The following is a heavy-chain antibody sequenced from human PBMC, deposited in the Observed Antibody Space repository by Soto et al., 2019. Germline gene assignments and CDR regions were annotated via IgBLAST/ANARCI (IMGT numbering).Heavy chain of an antibody. CDR3: ARAETTVRYWSDP. CDR1: GGSISSGDYY. J-gene: IGHJ5*02. Sequence: SETLSLTCTVSGGSISSGDYYWSWIRQPPGKGLEWIGYIYYSGSTYYNPSLKSRVTISVDTSKNQFSLKLSSVTAADTAVYYCARAETTVRYWSDPWGQGTLVTVSS. V-gene: IGHV4-30-4*01. D-gene: IGHD4-4*01. CDR2: IYYSGST.